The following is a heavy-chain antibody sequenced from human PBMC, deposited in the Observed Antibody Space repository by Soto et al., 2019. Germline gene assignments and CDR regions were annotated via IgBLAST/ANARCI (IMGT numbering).Heavy chain of an antibody. Sequence: QVQLQQWGAGLLKPSETLSLTCAVYGVSFSGYYWSWIRQPPGKGLEWIGEINHSGSTNYNPSLKSRVTISVDTSKNQFSLKLSSVTAADTAVYYCARGAAVAVYYYYYGMDVWGQGTTVTVSS. J-gene: IGHJ6*02. CDR1: GVSFSGYY. CDR2: INHSGST. D-gene: IGHD6-19*01. V-gene: IGHV4-34*01. CDR3: ARGAAVAVYYYYYGMDV.